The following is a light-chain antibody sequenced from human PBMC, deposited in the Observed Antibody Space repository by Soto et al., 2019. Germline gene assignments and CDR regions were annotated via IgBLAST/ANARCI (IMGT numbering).Light chain of an antibody. J-gene: IGKJ2*01. CDR1: QSINSE. CDR2: GAS. V-gene: IGKV3-15*01. Sequence: EIGMTQSPATLSLAPGERAALSCRASQSINSELAWYQQKPGQPPRLLIYGASTRATGVPARFTGSESGSEFTLTISGLQSEDFAVYYCQQGHNWPLTFGQGTRLEI. CDR3: QQGHNWPLT.